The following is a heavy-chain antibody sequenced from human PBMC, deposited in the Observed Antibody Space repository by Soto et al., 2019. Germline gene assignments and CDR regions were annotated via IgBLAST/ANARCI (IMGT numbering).Heavy chain of an antibody. D-gene: IGHD6-19*01. V-gene: IGHV3-23*01. Sequence: LGGSLRLSCAASGFTFSSYAMSWVRQAPGKGLEWVSAISGSGGSTYYADSVKGRFTISRDNSKNTLYLQMNSLRAEDTAVYYCAKGSVISGWYFDYWGQGTLVTVSS. CDR1: GFTFSSYA. CDR3: AKGSVISGWYFDY. CDR2: ISGSGGST. J-gene: IGHJ4*02.